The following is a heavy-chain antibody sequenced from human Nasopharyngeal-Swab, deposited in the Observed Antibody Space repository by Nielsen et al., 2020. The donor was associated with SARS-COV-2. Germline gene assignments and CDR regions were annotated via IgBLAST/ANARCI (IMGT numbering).Heavy chain of an antibody. J-gene: IGHJ4*02. V-gene: IGHV4-59*13. CDR1: GASISSYY. CDR2: IYCSGST. CDR3: ARGGGPNYYDSSGYYSPFDY. D-gene: IGHD3-22*01. Sequence: SETLSLTCTVSGASISSYYWSWIRQPPGKGLEWIGYIYCSGSTNYNPSLKSRVTISVDTSKNQFSLKLSSVTAADTAVYYCARGGGPNYYDSSGYYSPFDYWGQGTLVTVSS.